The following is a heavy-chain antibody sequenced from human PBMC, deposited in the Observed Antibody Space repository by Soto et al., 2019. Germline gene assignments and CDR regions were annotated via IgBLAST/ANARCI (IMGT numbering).Heavy chain of an antibody. J-gene: IGHJ6*02. CDR2: IYPEDSDT. V-gene: IGHV5-51*01. CDR3: ARVVCNWNSGSGKCHHYALDV. CDR1: GYSFSTYW. Sequence: GESLKISCKGSGYSFSTYWIGWVRQMPGKGLEWMGIIYPEDSDTTYSPSFQGRVTISADKYINTAYLQWSSLKASDTAMYYCARVVCNWNSGSGKCHHYALDVWGQGTTVTVSS. D-gene: IGHD1-7*01.